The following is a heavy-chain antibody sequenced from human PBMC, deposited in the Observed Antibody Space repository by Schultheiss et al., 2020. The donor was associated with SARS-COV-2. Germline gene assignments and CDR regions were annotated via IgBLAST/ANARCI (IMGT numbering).Heavy chain of an antibody. CDR3: AHKSRFDY. CDR1: GFSLTTRGMG. V-gene: IGHV2-5*02. J-gene: IGHJ4*02. Sequence: SGPTLVKPTQTLTLTCSFSGFSLTTRGMGVGWIRQSPGKTLEWLTLIYWDDDKRYSPSLRSRLTITKDTSRNQVVLTMTNMDPVDTATYYCAHKSRFDYWGQGTLVTVSS. CDR2: IYWDDDK.